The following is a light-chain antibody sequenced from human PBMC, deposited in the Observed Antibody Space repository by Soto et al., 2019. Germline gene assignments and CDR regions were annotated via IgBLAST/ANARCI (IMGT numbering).Light chain of an antibody. CDR1: QSISRW. J-gene: IGKJ5*01. Sequence: DIHITRSPSTLSASVRDTVSITVLASQSISRWLAWYQQRPGKAPKILISDASILENGVPSRFSGTGSGTEFTLTISNLQPDDFATYFCQQYNSFSLITFGQGTRLEIK. V-gene: IGKV1-5*01. CDR3: QQYNSFSLIT. CDR2: DAS.